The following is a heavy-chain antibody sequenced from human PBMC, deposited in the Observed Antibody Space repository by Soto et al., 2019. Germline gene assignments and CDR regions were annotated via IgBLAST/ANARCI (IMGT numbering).Heavy chain of an antibody. Sequence: GGSLRLSCAASGFTFSSYWMHWVRQAPGKGLVWVSRINGDGSSTGYADSVKGRFTISRDNAKNTLYLQMNSLRAEDTAVYYCARESDAANSLWGQGTLVTVSS. CDR3: ARESDAANSL. CDR1: GFTFSSYW. V-gene: IGHV3-74*01. D-gene: IGHD2-15*01. CDR2: INGDGSST. J-gene: IGHJ4*02.